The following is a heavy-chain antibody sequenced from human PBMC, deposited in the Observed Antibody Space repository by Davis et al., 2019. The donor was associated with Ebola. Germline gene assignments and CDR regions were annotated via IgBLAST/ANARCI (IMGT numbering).Heavy chain of an antibody. J-gene: IGHJ6*02. CDR1: EFTFSSYW. CDR2: IKQDGSEK. D-gene: IGHD5-12*01. CDR3: ASGDGRGSSYDMDV. V-gene: IGHV3-7*03. Sequence: GGSLRLSCAASEFTFSSYWMSWVRQAPGKGLEWVANIKQDGSEKYYVDSVKGRFTISRDNAKNSLFLQMNSLRAEDTALYYCASGDGRGSSYDMDVWGQGTTVTVSS.